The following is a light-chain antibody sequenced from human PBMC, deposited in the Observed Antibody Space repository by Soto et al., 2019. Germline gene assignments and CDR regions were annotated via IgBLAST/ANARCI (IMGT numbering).Light chain of an antibody. Sequence: QSALTQPPSASGSLGQSLTISCTGTSSDIGAYIYVSWYQQHPGKAPKNIISEVSRRPSGVPERFSGSKSGNTASLTVSDLQADDEGHYYCSSYAGSNNFVFGTGTKVTVL. V-gene: IGLV2-8*01. J-gene: IGLJ1*01. CDR1: SSDIGAYIY. CDR2: EVS. CDR3: SSYAGSNNFV.